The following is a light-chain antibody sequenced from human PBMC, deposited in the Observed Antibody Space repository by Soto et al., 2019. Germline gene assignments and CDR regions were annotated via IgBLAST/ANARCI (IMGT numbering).Light chain of an antibody. J-gene: IGKJ1*01. V-gene: IGKV3-15*01. CDR2: GAS. CDR1: QSVSSN. CDR3: QQYNNWPSWT. Sequence: EIVMTQSPATLSVSPGERATLSCRASQSVSSNLAWYQQKPGQAHRLLIYGASTRATGIPARFSGSGSGTEFTLTISRLQSEECAVYYCQQYNNWPSWTFGQGNKVEIK.